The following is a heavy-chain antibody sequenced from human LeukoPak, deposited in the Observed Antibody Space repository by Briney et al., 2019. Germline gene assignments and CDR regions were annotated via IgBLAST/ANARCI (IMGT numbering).Heavy chain of an antibody. CDR2: ISAYNGNT. J-gene: IGHJ4*02. CDR3: ARGDDFWSGYRIDDF. CDR1: GYTFTSYG. V-gene: IGHV1-18*01. Sequence: SVKVSCKASGYTFTSYGISWVRQAPGQGLEWMGWISAYNGNTNYAQKLQGRVTMTTDTSTSTAYMELRSLRSDVTDVYYCARGDDFWSGYRIDDFWGQGTLVTVSS. D-gene: IGHD3-3*01.